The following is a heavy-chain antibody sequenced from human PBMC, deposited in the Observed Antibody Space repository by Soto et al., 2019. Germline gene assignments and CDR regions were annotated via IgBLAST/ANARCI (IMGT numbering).Heavy chain of an antibody. J-gene: IGHJ4*02. CDR1: GFTFSRHS. D-gene: IGHD6-25*01. Sequence: GGSLRLSCAASGFTFSRHSLNWVRQAPGKGLEWVSSISTTSSYIYYADSVKGRFTISRDNAKNSLYLQMDSLRAEDTAVYYCARDGYSSGFDYWGQGTLVTVS. V-gene: IGHV3-21*01. CDR2: ISTTSSYI. CDR3: ARDGYSSGFDY.